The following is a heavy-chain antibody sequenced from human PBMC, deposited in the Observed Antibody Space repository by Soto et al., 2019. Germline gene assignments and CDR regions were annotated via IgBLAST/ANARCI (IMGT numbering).Heavy chain of an antibody. CDR3: EKEQTGSIWKDTYYYYYGMDV. CDR2: ISGSGGIT. J-gene: IGHJ6*02. CDR1: GFTFSSYA. D-gene: IGHD1-1*01. V-gene: IGHV3-23*01. Sequence: GGSLRLSCAASGFTFSSYAMSLVRQAPGKGLEWVSDISGSGGITYYADSVKGRFTISRDNSKNTLYLQMNSLRAEDTAVYYCEKEQTGSIWKDTYYYYYGMDVWGQGTTVTVSS.